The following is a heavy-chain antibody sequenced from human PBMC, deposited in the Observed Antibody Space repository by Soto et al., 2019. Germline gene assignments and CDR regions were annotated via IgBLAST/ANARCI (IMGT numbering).Heavy chain of an antibody. D-gene: IGHD4-4*01. Sequence: EVQLVESGGGLVQPGGSLRLSCAASGFTFSNYAMHWVRQDPGKGLEYVSTISSNGGSTYYASSVKGKFPIYRDNSKNTLYLQTGSWRAEDMAVYYCASSRDGDSVDYWGQGTLVTVSS. J-gene: IGHJ4*02. CDR1: GFTFSNYA. CDR2: ISSNGGST. V-gene: IGHV3-64*01. CDR3: ASSRDGDSVDY.